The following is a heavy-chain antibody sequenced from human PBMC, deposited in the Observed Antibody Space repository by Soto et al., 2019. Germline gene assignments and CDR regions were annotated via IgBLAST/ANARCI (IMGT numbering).Heavy chain of an antibody. Sequence: SETLSLTCTVSGGSISSYYWSWIRQPPGKGLEWIGYIYYSGSTNYNPSLKSRVTISVDTSKNQFSLKLSSVTAADTAVYYCARAVQTWDLVLDYWGQGTLVTVSS. CDR3: ARAVQTWDLVLDY. CDR1: GGSISSYY. J-gene: IGHJ4*02. D-gene: IGHD1-26*01. CDR2: IYYSGST. V-gene: IGHV4-59*01.